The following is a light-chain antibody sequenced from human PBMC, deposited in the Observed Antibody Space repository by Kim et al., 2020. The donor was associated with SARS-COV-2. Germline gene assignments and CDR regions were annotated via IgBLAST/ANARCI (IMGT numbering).Light chain of an antibody. V-gene: IGKV3-20*01. Sequence: EIVLTQSPGTLSLSPGERDTLSCRASQSVSSTYLAWYQQKLGQAPTLLIYGASSRATGIPDRFSGSGSETDFTLTISRLEPEDFAVYYCQQYGSSPLLTFGQGTRLEIK. CDR2: GAS. J-gene: IGKJ5*01. CDR1: QSVSSTY. CDR3: QQYGSSPLLT.